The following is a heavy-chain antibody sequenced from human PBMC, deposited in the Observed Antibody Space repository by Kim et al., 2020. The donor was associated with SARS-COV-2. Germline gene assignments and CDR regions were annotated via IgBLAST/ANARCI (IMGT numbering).Heavy chain of an antibody. V-gene: IGHV3-30*18. Sequence: GGSLRLSCAASGFTFSSYGMHWVRQAPGKGLEWVAVISYDGSNKYYADSVKGRFTISRDNSKNTLYLQMNSLRAEDTAVYYCAKDLPTYGDYYYYYGMDVWGQGTTVTVSS. CDR2: ISYDGSNK. D-gene: IGHD4-17*01. CDR1: GFTFSSYG. CDR3: AKDLPTYGDYYYYYGMDV. J-gene: IGHJ6*02.